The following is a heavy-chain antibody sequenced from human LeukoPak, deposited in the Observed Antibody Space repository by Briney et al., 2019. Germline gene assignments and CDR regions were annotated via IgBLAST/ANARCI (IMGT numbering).Heavy chain of an antibody. V-gene: IGHV3-66*01. J-gene: IGHJ6*03. CDR2: IYSGGST. CDR3: ARSNYYMDV. CDR1: GFTFSNYW. Sequence: GGSLRLSCAASGFTFSNYWMHWVRQAPGKGLEWVSVIYSGGSTYYADSVKGRFTISRDNSKNTLYLQMNSLRAEDTAVYYCARSNYYMDVWGKGTTVTISS.